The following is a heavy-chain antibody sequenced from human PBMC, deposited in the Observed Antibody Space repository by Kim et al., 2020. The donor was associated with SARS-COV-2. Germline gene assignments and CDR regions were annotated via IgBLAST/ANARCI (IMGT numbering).Heavy chain of an antibody. CDR1: GFTFGDYA. CDR3: HREYGSGSYYQPAHFDY. Sequence: GGSLRLSCTASGFTFGDYAMSWVRQAPGKGLEWVGFIRSKAYGGTTEYAASVKGRFTISRDDSKSIAYLQMNSLKTEDTAVYYCHREYGSGSYYQPAHFDYWGQGTLVTVSS. V-gene: IGHV3-49*04. J-gene: IGHJ4*02. CDR2: IRSKAYGGTT. D-gene: IGHD3-10*01.